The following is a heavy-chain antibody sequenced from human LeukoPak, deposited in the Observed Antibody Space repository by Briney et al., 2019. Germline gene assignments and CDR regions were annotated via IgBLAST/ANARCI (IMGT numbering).Heavy chain of an antibody. CDR2: INPNSGGT. CDR1: GYTFTGYY. J-gene: IGHJ4*02. CDR3: ARGYGSGWYNDFDY. D-gene: IGHD6-19*01. V-gene: IGHV1-2*02. Sequence: ASVKVSCKASGYTFTGYYMHWVRQAPGQGLEWMGWINPNSGGTNYAQKFQGRVTMTRDTSISTAYMELSRLRSDDTAVYYCARGYGSGWYNDFDYWGQGTLATVSS.